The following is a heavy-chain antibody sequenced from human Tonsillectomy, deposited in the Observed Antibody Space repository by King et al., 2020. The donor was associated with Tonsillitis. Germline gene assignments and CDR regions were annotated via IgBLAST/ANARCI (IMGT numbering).Heavy chain of an antibody. CDR1: GFTFDDYA. V-gene: IGHV3-9*01. D-gene: IGHD6-13*01. CDR2: ISWNSGSI. Sequence: DVQLVESGGGLVQPGRSLRLTCAASGFTFDDYAMHWVRQAPGKGLEWVSSISWNSGSIAYTDSVKGRFTISRDNTKNSLYLQMNSLRGEDTAFYYCAKERDSSSWGLDCWGLGSLVTVSS. J-gene: IGHJ4*02. CDR3: AKERDSSSWGLDC.